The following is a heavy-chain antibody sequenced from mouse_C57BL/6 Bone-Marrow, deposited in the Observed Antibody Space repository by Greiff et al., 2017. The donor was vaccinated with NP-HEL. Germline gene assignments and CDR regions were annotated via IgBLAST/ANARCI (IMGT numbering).Heavy chain of an antibody. CDR1: GFSLTSYG. CDR3: ARKGYSNYVDFGYFDY. Sequence: VQLQQSGPGLVQPSQSLSITCTVSGFSLTSYGVHWVRQSPGKGLEWLGVIWSGGSTDYNAAFISRLSISKDKSKSQVFFKMNSLQADDTAIYYCARKGYSNYVDFGYFDYWGQGTTLTVSS. D-gene: IGHD2-5*01. J-gene: IGHJ2*01. V-gene: IGHV2-2*01. CDR2: IWSGGST.